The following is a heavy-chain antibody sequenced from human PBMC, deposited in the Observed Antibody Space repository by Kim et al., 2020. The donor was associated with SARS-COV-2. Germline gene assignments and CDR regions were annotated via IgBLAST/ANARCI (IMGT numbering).Heavy chain of an antibody. CDR3: AKDKYYDSSGYSNYFDY. J-gene: IGHJ4*02. D-gene: IGHD3-22*01. CDR1: GFTFSSYA. V-gene: IGHV3-23*01. Sequence: GGSLRLSCAASGFTFSSYAMSWVRQAPGKGLEWVSAISGSGGSTYYADSVKGRFTISRDNSKNTLYLQMNSLRAEDTAVYYCAKDKYYDSSGYSNYFDYWGQGTLVTVSS. CDR2: ISGSGGST.